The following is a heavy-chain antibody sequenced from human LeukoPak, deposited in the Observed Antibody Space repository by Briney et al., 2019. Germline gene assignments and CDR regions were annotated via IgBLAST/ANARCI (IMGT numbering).Heavy chain of an antibody. CDR1: GGSISSSSYY. D-gene: IGHD6-13*01. Sequence: SETLSLTCTVSGGSISSSSYYWGWIRQPPGKGLERIGNVYYLGTTYYNPSLKSRVTMSVDRSRNQFSLKLTSVTAADTAVYYCARRGSSTWYYFDYWGEGTLVTVSS. CDR2: VYYLGTT. V-gene: IGHV4-39*01. J-gene: IGHJ4*02. CDR3: ARRGSSTWYYFDY.